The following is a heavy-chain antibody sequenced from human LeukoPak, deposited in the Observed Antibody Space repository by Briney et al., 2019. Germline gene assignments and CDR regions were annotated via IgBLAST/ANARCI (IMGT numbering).Heavy chain of an antibody. V-gene: IGHV4-4*07. J-gene: IGHJ2*01. CDR3: ARNQYSGSYYWYFDL. D-gene: IGHD1-26*01. CDR2: IYTSGST. Sequence: SETLSLTCTVSGGSTSTYYWSWIRQPAGKGLEWIGRIYTSGSTNYNPSLKSRVTISVDTSKNQFSLKLSSVTAADTAVYYCARNQYSGSYYWYFDLWGRGTLVTVSS. CDR1: GGSTSTYY.